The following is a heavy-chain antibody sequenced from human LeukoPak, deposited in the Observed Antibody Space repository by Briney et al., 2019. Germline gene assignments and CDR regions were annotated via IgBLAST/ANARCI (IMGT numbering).Heavy chain of an antibody. J-gene: IGHJ4*02. Sequence: GGSLRLSCAASGFTFSNAWMSWVRQAPGKGLEWVGRIKSKTDGGTTDYAAPVKGRFTISRDDSKNTLYLQMNSLKTEDTAVYYCTTAYSSGWYLIDYWGQGTLVTVSS. CDR2: IKSKTDGGTT. CDR1: GFTFSNAW. D-gene: IGHD6-19*01. V-gene: IGHV3-15*01. CDR3: TTAYSSGWYLIDY.